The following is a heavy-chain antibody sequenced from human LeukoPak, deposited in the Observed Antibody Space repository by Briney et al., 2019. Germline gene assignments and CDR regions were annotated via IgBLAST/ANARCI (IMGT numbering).Heavy chain of an antibody. Sequence: GGSLRLSCTASGYTFSSYAMTWVPQAPGEGLEWVSAISGSGANTYYADSVKGRFAASRDNSKDTLYLQMRSLRAEDTAVYYCARGRSGYGPFDAFDIWGHGTWVTVSS. CDR2: ISGSGANT. J-gene: IGHJ3*02. CDR3: ARGRSGYGPFDAFDI. D-gene: IGHD3-22*01. V-gene: IGHV3-23*01. CDR1: GYTFSSYA.